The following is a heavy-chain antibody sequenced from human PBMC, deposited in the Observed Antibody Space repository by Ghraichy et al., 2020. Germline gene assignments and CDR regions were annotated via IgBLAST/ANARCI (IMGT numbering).Heavy chain of an antibody. D-gene: IGHD2/OR15-2a*01. Sequence: GSLNISCAASGFTFNTFPMNWVRQAPGKGLEWISTISRSGAASYYPDSVKGRFTISRDNSKNTLHLQMNSLRVEDTAVYYCAKGGPVSVEYFQHWGQGTLVTVSS. CDR2: ISRSGAAS. J-gene: IGHJ1*01. CDR3: AKGGPVSVEYFQH. V-gene: IGHV3-23*01. CDR1: GFTFNTFP.